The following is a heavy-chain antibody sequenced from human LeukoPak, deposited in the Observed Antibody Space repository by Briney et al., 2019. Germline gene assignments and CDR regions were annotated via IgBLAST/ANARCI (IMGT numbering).Heavy chain of an antibody. D-gene: IGHD3-10*01. Sequence: ASLKVSCKASGYTFTRYGISCVRQAPGQGLEWMGWTSAYNGNTNYAQKLQCRVTMTTDTSTSTAYMEQRSLRSDDTAVYYCARGSYFDNWGQGTLVTVSS. J-gene: IGHJ4*02. V-gene: IGHV1-18*01. CDR2: TSAYNGNT. CDR1: GYTFTRYG. CDR3: ARGSYFDN.